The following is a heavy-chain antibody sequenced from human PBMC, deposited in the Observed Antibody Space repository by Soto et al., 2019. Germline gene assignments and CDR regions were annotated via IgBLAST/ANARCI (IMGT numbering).Heavy chain of an antibody. V-gene: IGHV3-33*01. D-gene: IGHD2-2*01. CDR3: ARGGGDCSSTSCWFFDY. CDR2: IWYDGSNK. J-gene: IGHJ4*02. CDR1: GFTFSSYG. Sequence: GGSLRLSCAASGFTFSSYGMHWVRQAPGKGLEWVAVIWYDGSNKYYADSVKGRFTISRDNSKNTLYLQMNSLRAEDTAVYYCARGGGDCSSTSCWFFDYWGQGTLVTVSS.